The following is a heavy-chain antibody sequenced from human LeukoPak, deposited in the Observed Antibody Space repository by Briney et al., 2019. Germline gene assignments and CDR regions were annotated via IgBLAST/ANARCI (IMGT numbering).Heavy chain of an antibody. Sequence: PGGSLRLSCAASGFTFSSYEMNWVRQAPGKGLEWVSYISSSGSSIYYADSVEGRFTISRDNAKNSLYLRMNSLRAGDTAVYYCARDDVLSLGISFDLWGRGTLVTVSS. CDR1: GFTFSSYE. D-gene: IGHD3-10*02. CDR2: ISSSGSSI. J-gene: IGHJ2*01. CDR3: ARDDVLSLGISFDL. V-gene: IGHV3-48*03.